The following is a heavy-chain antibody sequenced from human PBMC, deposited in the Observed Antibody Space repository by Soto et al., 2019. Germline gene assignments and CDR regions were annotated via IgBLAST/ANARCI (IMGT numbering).Heavy chain of an antibody. D-gene: IGHD3-9*01. CDR1: GGTFSSYA. CDR3: ASPFLTGYFNFDY. Sequence: VKVSCKASGGTFSSYALSWVRQAPGQGLEWMGGIIPIFGTANYAQKFQGRVTITADESTSTAYMELSSLRSEDTAVYYCASPFLTGYFNFDYWGQGTLVTVSS. V-gene: IGHV1-69*01. J-gene: IGHJ4*02. CDR2: IIPIFGTA.